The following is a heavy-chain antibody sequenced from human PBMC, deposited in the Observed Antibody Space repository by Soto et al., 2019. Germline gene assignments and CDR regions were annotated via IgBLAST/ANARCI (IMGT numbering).Heavy chain of an antibody. CDR2: INHSGST. J-gene: IGHJ6*02. CDR1: GGSFSGYY. Sequence: SETLSLTCAVYGGSFSGYYWSWIRQPPGKGLEWIGEINHSGSTNYNPSLKSRVTISVDTSKNQFSLKLSSVTAADTAVYYCARGITTTIYYGMDVWGQGTTVTVSS. CDR3: ARGITTTIYYGMDV. D-gene: IGHD5-12*01. V-gene: IGHV4-34*01.